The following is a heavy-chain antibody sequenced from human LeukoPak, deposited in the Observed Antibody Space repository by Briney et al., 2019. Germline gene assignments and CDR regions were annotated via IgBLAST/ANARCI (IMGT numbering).Heavy chain of an antibody. D-gene: IGHD6-19*01. Sequence: GGSLRLSCAASGFPFSDYAMSWVRQAPGKGLDWVSAISGSGGSTYYADSVKGRFTISRDNSKNTLYLQMNSLRAEDTAVYYCAKIPDTSGWYEFDYWGQGTLVTFSS. V-gene: IGHV3-23*01. J-gene: IGHJ4*02. CDR1: GFPFSDYA. CDR2: ISGSGGST. CDR3: AKIPDTSGWYEFDY.